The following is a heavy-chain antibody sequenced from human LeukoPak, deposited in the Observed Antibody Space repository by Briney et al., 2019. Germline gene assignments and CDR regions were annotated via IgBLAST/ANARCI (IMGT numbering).Heavy chain of an antibody. CDR1: GLSFSSYG. Sequence: GGSLRLSCAASGLSFSSYGMHWVRQAPGKGLEWMAFIQYDGSNKFYADSVKGRFTISRDNAKNSLYLQMNSLRAEDTAVYYCARDRYYYDTKWFDPWGQGTLVTVSS. D-gene: IGHD3-22*01. CDR3: ARDRYYYDTKWFDP. CDR2: IQYDGSNK. J-gene: IGHJ5*02. V-gene: IGHV3-30*12.